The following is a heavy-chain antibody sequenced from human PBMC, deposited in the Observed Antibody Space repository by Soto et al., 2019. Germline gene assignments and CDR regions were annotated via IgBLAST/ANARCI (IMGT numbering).Heavy chain of an antibody. V-gene: IGHV3-11*01. CDR1: GFTFSDYY. CDR3: ATSSGGSRYYYYYYMDV. CDR2: ISSSGSTI. D-gene: IGHD2-15*01. Sequence: GGSLRLSCAASGFTFSDYYMSWIRQAPGKGLEWVSYISSSGSTIYYADSVKGRFTISRDNAKNSLYLQMNSLRAEDTAVYFCATSSGGSRYYYYYYMDVWGKGTTVTVSS. J-gene: IGHJ6*03.